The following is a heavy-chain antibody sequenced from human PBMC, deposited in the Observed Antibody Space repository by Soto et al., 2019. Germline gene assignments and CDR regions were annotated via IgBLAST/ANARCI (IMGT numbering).Heavy chain of an antibody. V-gene: IGHV1-2*04. Sequence: ASVKVSCKASGYTFTGYYMHWVRQTPGQGLEWMGWINPNSGGTNYAQKFQGWVTMTRDTSISTAYMELSRLRSDDTAVYYCAREYSSSIDYWGQGTLVTVSS. J-gene: IGHJ4*02. CDR2: INPNSGGT. CDR3: AREYSSSIDY. CDR1: GYTFTGYY. D-gene: IGHD6-19*01.